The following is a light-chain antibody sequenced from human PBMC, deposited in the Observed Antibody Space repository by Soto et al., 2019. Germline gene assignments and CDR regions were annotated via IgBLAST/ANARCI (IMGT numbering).Light chain of an antibody. CDR2: DVS. CDR3: SSYTSSSTLV. CDR1: SSDVGAYDY. Sequence: LPQPASVSGSPGQSITVSCTGTSSDVGAYDYVSWYQHHPGKAPKLMIYDVSYRPSGVSNRFSGSKSGNTASLTISGLQAEDEADYYCSSYTSSSTLVFGTGTKVTVL. V-gene: IGLV2-14*03. J-gene: IGLJ1*01.